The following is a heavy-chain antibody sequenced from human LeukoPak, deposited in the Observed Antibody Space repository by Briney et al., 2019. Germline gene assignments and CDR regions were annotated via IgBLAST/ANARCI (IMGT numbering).Heavy chain of an antibody. CDR1: GFTFSSYS. CDR2: ISSSSSTI. V-gene: IGHV3-48*04. CDR3: AREVTDLDYYYYYMDV. J-gene: IGHJ6*03. D-gene: IGHD5-18*01. Sequence: GGSLRLSCAASGFTFSSYSMNWVRQAPGKGLEWVSYISSSSSTIYYADSVKGRFTISRDNAKNSLYLQMNSLRAEDTAVYYCAREVTDLDYYYYYMDVWGKGTTVTVSS.